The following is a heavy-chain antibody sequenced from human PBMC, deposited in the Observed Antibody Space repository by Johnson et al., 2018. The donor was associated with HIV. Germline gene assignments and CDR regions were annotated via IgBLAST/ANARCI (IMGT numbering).Heavy chain of an antibody. J-gene: IGHJ3*02. CDR2: IWYDGSNK. CDR1: GFTFSSYG. V-gene: IGHV3-30*18. Sequence: QVQLVESGGGVVQPGRSLRLSCAASGFTFSSYGMHWVRQAPGKGLEWVAVIWYDGSNKYYADSVKGRFTISRDNSMHTMYLQMNSLRAEDTAVYYCAKDQNRDDAFDIWGQGTMVTVSS. D-gene: IGHD1-14*01. CDR3: AKDQNRDDAFDI.